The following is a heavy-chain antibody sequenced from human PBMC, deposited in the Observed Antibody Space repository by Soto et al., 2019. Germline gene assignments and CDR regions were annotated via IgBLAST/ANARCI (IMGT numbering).Heavy chain of an antibody. CDR1: GFTFSDYY. V-gene: IGHV3-11*06. CDR2: ISSSSSYT. J-gene: IGHJ6*02. D-gene: IGHD2-15*01. CDR3: ARDWRPGGNWNFYGMDV. Sequence: GSLRLSCAASGFTFSDYYMSWIRQAPGKGLEWVSYISSSSSYTNYADSVKGRFTISRDNAKNSLYLQMNSLRAEDTAVYYCARDWRPGGNWNFYGMDVWGQGTTVTVSS.